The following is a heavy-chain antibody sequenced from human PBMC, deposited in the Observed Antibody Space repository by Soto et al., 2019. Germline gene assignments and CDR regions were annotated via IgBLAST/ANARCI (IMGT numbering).Heavy chain of an antibody. CDR3: ARDGYYYDSSGYYYPYYYYGMDV. D-gene: IGHD3-22*01. V-gene: IGHV3-21*01. J-gene: IGHJ6*02. CDR1: GFTFSSYA. CDR2: ISSSSSYI. Sequence: PGGSLRLSCAASGFTFSSYAMSWVRQAPGKGLEWVSSISSSSSYIYYADSVKGRFTISRDNAKNSLYLQMNSLRAEDTAVYYCARDGYYYDSSGYYYPYYYYGMDVWGQGTTVTVSS.